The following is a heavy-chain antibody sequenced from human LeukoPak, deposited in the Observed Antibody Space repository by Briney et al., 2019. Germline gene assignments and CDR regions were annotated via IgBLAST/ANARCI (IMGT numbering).Heavy chain of an antibody. V-gene: IGHV3-33*08. Sequence: GGSLRLSCAASGFTFSSYAMSWVRQAPGKGLEWVAVIWYDGSNKYYADSVKGRFTISRDNSKNTLYLQMNSLRAEDTAVYYCAREGEWGYCSGGGCYLYYFDYWGQGTLVTVSS. D-gene: IGHD2-15*01. J-gene: IGHJ4*02. CDR1: GFTFSSYA. CDR3: AREGEWGYCSGGGCYLYYFDY. CDR2: IWYDGSNK.